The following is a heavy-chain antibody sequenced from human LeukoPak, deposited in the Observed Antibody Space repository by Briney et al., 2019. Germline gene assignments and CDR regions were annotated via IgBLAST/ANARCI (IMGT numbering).Heavy chain of an antibody. Sequence: SETLSLTCTVSGGSISSGGYYWNWIRQHPGKGLEWIGYIYYSGSTYYNPSLKSRVTISVDTSKNQFSLKLSSVTAADTAVYYCARDDYGDYTLDYWGQGTLVTVSS. V-gene: IGHV4-31*03. D-gene: IGHD4-17*01. CDR3: ARDDYGDYTLDY. CDR2: IYYSGST. CDR1: GGSISSGGYY. J-gene: IGHJ4*02.